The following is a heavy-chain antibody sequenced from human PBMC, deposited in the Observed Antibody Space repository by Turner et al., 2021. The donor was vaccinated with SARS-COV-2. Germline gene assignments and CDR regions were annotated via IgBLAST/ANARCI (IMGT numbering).Heavy chain of an antibody. D-gene: IGHD3-3*01. Sequence: QLQLQESGPGLVKPSETLSLTCTVSGGSISSSRYYWGWIRQPPGKGLEWIGSIYYSGSTSYNPSLKSRVTISVDTSKNQFSLKLSSVTAADTAVYYCARSNYDFWSGYYTFYFDYWGQGTLVTVSS. CDR2: IYYSGST. J-gene: IGHJ4*02. CDR3: ARSNYDFWSGYYTFYFDY. V-gene: IGHV4-39*01. CDR1: GGSISSSRYY.